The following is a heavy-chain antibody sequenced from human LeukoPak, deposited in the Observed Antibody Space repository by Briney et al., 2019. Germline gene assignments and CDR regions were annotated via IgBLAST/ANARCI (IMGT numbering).Heavy chain of an antibody. D-gene: IGHD6-19*01. V-gene: IGHV3-23*01. Sequence: GASLRLSCAASGLSFSSYAMTWVRQAPGKGLEWVSSIDAGGGDTYHSDSVKGRFTISRDNSMNTLYLQMNSLRADDTAVYYCGRPTKYWLVRGNGVDVWGQGTTVTVSS. J-gene: IGHJ6*02. CDR1: GLSFSSYA. CDR2: IDAGGGDT. CDR3: GRPTKYWLVRGNGVDV.